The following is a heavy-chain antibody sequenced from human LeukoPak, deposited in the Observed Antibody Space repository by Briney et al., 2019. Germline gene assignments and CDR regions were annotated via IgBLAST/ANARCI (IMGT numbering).Heavy chain of an antibody. CDR1: GYTFTSYG. CDR3: ARDTLPAAPGDDYYYGMDV. J-gene: IGHJ6*02. V-gene: IGHV1-8*02. CDR2: MNPNSGNT. D-gene: IGHD2-2*01. Sequence: ASVKVSCKASGYTFTSYGINWVRQATGQGLEWMGWMNPNSGNTGYAQKFQGRVTMTRNTSISTAYMELSSLRSEDTAVYYCARDTLPAAPGDDYYYGMDVWGQGTTVTVSS.